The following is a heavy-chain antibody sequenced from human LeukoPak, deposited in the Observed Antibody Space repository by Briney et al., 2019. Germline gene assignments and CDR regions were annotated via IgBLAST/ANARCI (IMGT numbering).Heavy chain of an antibody. V-gene: IGHV3-11*01. D-gene: IGHD3-22*01. CDR1: GFTFSDYY. CDR3: ARVHPKTYYYDSSGYH. CDR2: ISSSGSTI. Sequence: KPGGSLRLSCAASGFTFSDYYMSWIRQAPGKGLEWVSYISSSGSTIYYADSVKGRFTISRDNAKNSLYLQMNSLRAEDTAVYYCARVHPKTYYYDSSGYHWGQGTLVTVSS. J-gene: IGHJ4*02.